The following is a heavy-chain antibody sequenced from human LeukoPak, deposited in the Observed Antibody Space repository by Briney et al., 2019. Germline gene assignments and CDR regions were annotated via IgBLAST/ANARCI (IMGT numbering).Heavy chain of an antibody. CDR1: GGSSSSSSYY. CDR3: ARDGWYYGSVDY. Sequence: SETLSLTCTVSGGSSSSSSYYWGWIRQPPGKGLEWIGSIYYSGSTYYNPSLKSRVTISVDTSKNQFSLKLSSVTAADTAVYYCARDGWYYGSVDYWGQGTLVTVSS. CDR2: IYYSGST. J-gene: IGHJ4*02. D-gene: IGHD3-10*01. V-gene: IGHV4-39*07.